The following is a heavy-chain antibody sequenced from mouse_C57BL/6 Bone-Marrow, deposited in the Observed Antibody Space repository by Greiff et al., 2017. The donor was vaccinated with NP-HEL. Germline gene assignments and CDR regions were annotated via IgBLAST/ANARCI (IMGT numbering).Heavy chain of an antibody. CDR1: GYTFTSYG. D-gene: IGHD1-1*01. Sequence: QVQLKESGAELARPGASVKLSCKASGYTFTSYGISWVKQRTGQGLEWIGEIYPRSGNTYYNEKFKGKATLTAAKSSSTAYMELRSLTSEDSAVYFCARQVITTGVAPYWGQGTTLTVSA. CDR3: ARQVITTGVAPY. J-gene: IGHJ2*01. V-gene: IGHV1-81*01. CDR2: IYPRSGNT.